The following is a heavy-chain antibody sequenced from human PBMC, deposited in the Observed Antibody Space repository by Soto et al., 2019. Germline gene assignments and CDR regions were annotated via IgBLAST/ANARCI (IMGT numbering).Heavy chain of an antibody. V-gene: IGHV3-30*18. CDR2: ISYDGSNT. CDR3: AKEGGLSGSYYISSSYYFDY. D-gene: IGHD1-26*01. CDR1: GFTFSSYG. Sequence: GGSLRLSCAASGFTFSSYGMHWVRQAPGKGLEWVAIISYDGSNTYYADSVKGRFTISRVNSKNTLHLQMNSLRAEDTSVYYCAKEGGLSGSYYISSSYYFDYWGQGTLVTVSS. J-gene: IGHJ4*02.